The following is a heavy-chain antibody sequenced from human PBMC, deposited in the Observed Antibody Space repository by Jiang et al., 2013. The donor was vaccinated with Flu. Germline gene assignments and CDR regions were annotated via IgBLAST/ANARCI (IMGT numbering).Heavy chain of an antibody. V-gene: IGHV3-7*05. CDR2: IKQDGSEK. D-gene: IGHD3-10*01. CDR1: GFTFSTYW. Sequence: SGFTFSTYWMSWVRQAPGKGLEWVANIKQDGSEKYYVDSVKGRFTISRDNAKNSLYLQMNSLRAEDTAVYYCARDWGYGSGGVDWGQGTLVTVSS. J-gene: IGHJ4*02. CDR3: ARDWGYGSGGVD.